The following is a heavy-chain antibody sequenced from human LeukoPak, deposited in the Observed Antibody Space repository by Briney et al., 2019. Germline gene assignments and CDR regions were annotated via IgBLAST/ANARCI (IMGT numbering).Heavy chain of an antibody. CDR3: ATQVRRGGWYTGGFDY. J-gene: IGHJ4*02. CDR2: IYYSGST. V-gene: IGHV4-59*01. D-gene: IGHD6-19*01. Sequence: SETLSLTCTVSGGSISSYYWSWIRQPPGKGLEWIGYIYYSGSTNYNPSLKSRVTISVDTSKNQFSLKLSSVTAADTAVYYCATQVRRGGWYTGGFDYWGQGTLVTVSS. CDR1: GGSISSYY.